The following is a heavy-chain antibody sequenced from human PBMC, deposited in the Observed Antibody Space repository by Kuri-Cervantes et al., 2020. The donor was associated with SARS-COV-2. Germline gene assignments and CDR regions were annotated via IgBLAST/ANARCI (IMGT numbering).Heavy chain of an antibody. V-gene: IGHV1-69*06. CDR1: GGTFSSYA. CDR3: AREGGYCSGGSCYGY. CDR2: IIPIFGTS. Sequence: SVKVSCKASGGTFSSYAISWVRQAPGQGLEWMAWIIPIFGTSNYAQKFQGRVTITADKSTSTAYMELSSLRSEDTAVYYCAREGGYCSGGSCYGYWGQGTLVTVSS. J-gene: IGHJ4*02. D-gene: IGHD2-15*01.